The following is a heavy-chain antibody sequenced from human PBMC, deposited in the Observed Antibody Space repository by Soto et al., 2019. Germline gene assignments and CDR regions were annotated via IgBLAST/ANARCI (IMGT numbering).Heavy chain of an antibody. CDR3: ARDRGSITVVTRGGYFDY. D-gene: IGHD2-15*01. CDR1: GYTFTSYG. CDR2: ISAYNGNT. J-gene: IGHJ4*02. V-gene: IGHV1-18*01. Sequence: QVQLVQSGAEVKKPGASVKVSCKASGYTFTSYGISWVRQAPGQGLEWMGWISAYNGNTNYAQKLQGRATMTTDTSTNTAYMELRSLRSDDTAVYYCARDRGSITVVTRGGYFDYWGQGTLVTVSS.